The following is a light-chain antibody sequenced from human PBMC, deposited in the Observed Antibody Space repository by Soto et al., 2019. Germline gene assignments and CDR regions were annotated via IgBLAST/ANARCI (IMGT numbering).Light chain of an antibody. V-gene: IGKV3-20*01. CDR1: QSVSSNY. Sequence: EIVLTQSPGTLSLSPGERATLSCRASQSVSSNYLAWYQQTPGQAPRLLIYGASSRATGIPDRFSGSGSGTDFTRSISTLEPEDFAVYYCQQYGSSPLVTFGPGTKVDIK. CDR3: QQYGSSPLVT. CDR2: GAS. J-gene: IGKJ3*01.